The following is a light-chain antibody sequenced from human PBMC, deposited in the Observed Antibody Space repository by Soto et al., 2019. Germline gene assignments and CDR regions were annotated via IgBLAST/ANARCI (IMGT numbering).Light chain of an antibody. V-gene: IGLV1-51*01. CDR3: GSWDSSLSAYV. J-gene: IGLJ1*01. CDR1: SSNIGGNS. CDR2: DDD. Sequence: QSVMTQPPSVSAAPGQKVTISCSGSSSNIGGNSVSWYQQLPGTAPKLLIYDDDKRTSGIPDRFSGSKSGTSATLGITGFQTGDEADYYCGSWDSSLSAYVFATGTKVTVL.